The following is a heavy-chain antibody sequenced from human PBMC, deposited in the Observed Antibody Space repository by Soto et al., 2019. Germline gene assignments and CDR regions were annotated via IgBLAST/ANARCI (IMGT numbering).Heavy chain of an antibody. V-gene: IGHV3-33*01. CDR3: ARDEADSSSWYPY. CDR1: GFTFSSYG. J-gene: IGHJ4*02. CDR2: IRYDGSNK. Sequence: QVQLVESGGGVVQPGRSLRLSCAASGFTFSSYGMHWVRQAPGKGLEWVAVIRYDGSNKYYADSVKGRFTISRDNSKNTLYLQMNSLRAEDTAVYYCARDEADSSSWYPYWGQGTLVTVSS. D-gene: IGHD6-13*01.